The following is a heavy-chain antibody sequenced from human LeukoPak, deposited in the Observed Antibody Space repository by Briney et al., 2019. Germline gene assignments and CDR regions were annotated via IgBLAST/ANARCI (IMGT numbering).Heavy chain of an antibody. Sequence: ASVKVSCKASGYTFTSYYMHWVRQAPGQGLEWMGIINPSGGSTSYAQKFQGRVTISVDTSKNQFSLKLSSVTAADTAVYYCASKKEYFRHWGQGTLVTVSS. V-gene: IGHV1-46*01. CDR3: ASKKEYFRH. CDR1: GYTFTSYY. CDR2: INPSGGST. J-gene: IGHJ1*01.